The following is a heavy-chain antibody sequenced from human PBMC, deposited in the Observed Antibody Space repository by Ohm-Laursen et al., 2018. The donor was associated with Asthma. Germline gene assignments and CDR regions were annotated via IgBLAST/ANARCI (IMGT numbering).Heavy chain of an antibody. D-gene: IGHD3-16*02. V-gene: IGHV3-21*01. CDR1: GFTFSSY. J-gene: IGHJ6*02. CDR3: AREVGGVIADYYAMDV. CDR2: ISSSSAYI. Sequence: GSLRLSCAASGFTFSSYMTRVRQAPGKGLEWVSSISSSSAYISYADSVKGRFTMSRDNAKNSLYLQMNSLRAEDTAVYYCAREVGGVIADYYAMDVWGQGTTVTVSS.